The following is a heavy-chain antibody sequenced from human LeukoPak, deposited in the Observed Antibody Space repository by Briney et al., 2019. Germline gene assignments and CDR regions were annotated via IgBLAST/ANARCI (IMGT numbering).Heavy chain of an antibody. D-gene: IGHD1-26*01. Sequence: PGGSLRLSCAASGFTFSSYEMNWVRQAPGKGLEWVSYISSSGSTIYYADSVKGRFTISRDNAKNSLYLQMNSLRAEDMALYYCAKGGSYSGLSAFDIWGQGTMVTVSS. J-gene: IGHJ3*02. V-gene: IGHV3-48*03. CDR3: AKGGSYSGLSAFDI. CDR2: ISSSGSTI. CDR1: GFTFSSYE.